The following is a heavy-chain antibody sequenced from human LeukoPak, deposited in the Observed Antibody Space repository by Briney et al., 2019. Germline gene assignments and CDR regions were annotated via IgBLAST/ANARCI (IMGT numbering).Heavy chain of an antibody. Sequence: PSETLSLTRTVSGYSISSGYYWAWILQPPGKGLERIGSIYHIGSTFYNPPLSSLVTISVDTSKNQFSLNPTSVTAADTAVYYCARLYLPATRFDYWGQGTLVTVSS. V-gene: IGHV4-38-2*02. CDR3: ARLYLPATRFDY. D-gene: IGHD5-24*01. CDR1: GYSISSGYY. CDR2: IYHIGST. J-gene: IGHJ4*02.